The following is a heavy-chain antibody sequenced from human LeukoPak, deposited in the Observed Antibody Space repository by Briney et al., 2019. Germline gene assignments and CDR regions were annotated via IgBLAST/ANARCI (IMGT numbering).Heavy chain of an antibody. Sequence: PSETLSLTCAVYGGSFSGYYWSWIRQPLGKGLEWIGEINHSGSTNYNPSLKSRVTISVDTSKNQFSLKLSSVTAADTAVYYCARGLPYYFDYWGQGTLVTVSS. CDR1: GGSFSGYY. CDR3: ARGLPYYFDY. J-gene: IGHJ4*02. CDR2: INHSGST. V-gene: IGHV4-34*01.